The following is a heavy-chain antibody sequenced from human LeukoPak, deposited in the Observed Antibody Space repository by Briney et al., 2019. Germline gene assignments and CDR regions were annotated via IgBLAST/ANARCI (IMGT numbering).Heavy chain of an antibody. CDR1: GFTFSGSA. V-gene: IGHV3-73*01. J-gene: IGHJ4*02. CDR2: IRSKANSYAT. D-gene: IGHD1-26*01. CDR3: TRHEEWELSQRPFDY. Sequence: GGSLRLSCAASGFTFSGSAMHWVRQASGKGLEWVGRIRSKANSYATAYAASVKGRFTISRDDSKNTAYLQKNSLKTEDTAVYYCTRHEEWELSQRPFDYWGQGTLVTVSS.